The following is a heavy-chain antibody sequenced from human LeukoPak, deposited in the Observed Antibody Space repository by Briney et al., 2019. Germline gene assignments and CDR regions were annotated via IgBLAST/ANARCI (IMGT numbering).Heavy chain of an antibody. CDR3: ARDPTDWTGGYQLLWDGMDV. CDR2: INWSGGST. Sequence: PGGSLRLSCAASGFTFDDYGMSWVRHAPGKGLEWVSGINWSGGSTGYADSVKGRFTISRNNAKNSLYLQMNSLRAEDTALYHGARDPTDWTGGYQLLWDGMDVWGQGTTVTVSS. CDR1: GFTFDDYG. J-gene: IGHJ6*02. D-gene: IGHD2-2*01. V-gene: IGHV3-20*01.